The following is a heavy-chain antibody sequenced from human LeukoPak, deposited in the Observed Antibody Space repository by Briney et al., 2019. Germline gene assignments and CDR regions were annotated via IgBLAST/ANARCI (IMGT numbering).Heavy chain of an antibody. CDR3: ARDEGHCSSTSCYGSFGY. V-gene: IGHV3-7*01. J-gene: IGHJ4*02. CDR1: GFTLSNYW. CDR2: IKQDGSEK. Sequence: GGSLRLSCAASGFTLSNYWMSWVRQAPGKGLEWVANIKQDGSEKYYVDSVKGRFTISRDNAKNSLYLQMNSLRAEETAVYYCARDEGHCSSTSCYGSFGYWGQGTLVTVSS. D-gene: IGHD2-2*01.